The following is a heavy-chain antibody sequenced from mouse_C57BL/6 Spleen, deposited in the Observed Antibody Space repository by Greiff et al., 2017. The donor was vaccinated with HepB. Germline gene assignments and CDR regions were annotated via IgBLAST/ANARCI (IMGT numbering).Heavy chain of an antibody. CDR3: AREDYYGSSPYYAMDY. CDR1: GFTFSDYY. D-gene: IGHD1-1*01. J-gene: IGHJ4*01. Sequence: EVKLQESGGGLVQPGGSLKLSCAASGFTFSDYYMYWVRQTPEKRLEWVAYISNGGGSTYYPDTVKGRFTISRDNAKNTLYLQMSRLKSEDTAMYYCAREDYYGSSPYYAMDYWGQGTSVTVSS. V-gene: IGHV5-12*01. CDR2: ISNGGGST.